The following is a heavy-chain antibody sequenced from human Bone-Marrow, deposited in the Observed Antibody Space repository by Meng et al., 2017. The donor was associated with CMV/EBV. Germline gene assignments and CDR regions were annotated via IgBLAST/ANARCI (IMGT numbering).Heavy chain of an antibody. CDR2: INPNSGGT. D-gene: IGHD2-15*01. CDR1: GYTFTGYY. Sequence: ASVKVSCKASGYTFTGYYMHWVRQAPGQGLEWMGWINPNSGGTNYAQKFQGRVTMTRDTSISTAYMELSRLRSDDTAVYYCARRSCYPDYYYYGMDVWGQGTTVTVSS. V-gene: IGHV1-2*02. CDR3: ARRSCYPDYYYYGMDV. J-gene: IGHJ6*02.